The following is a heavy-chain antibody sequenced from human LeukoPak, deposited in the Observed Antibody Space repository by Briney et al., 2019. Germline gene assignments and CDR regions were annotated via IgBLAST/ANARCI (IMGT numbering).Heavy chain of an antibody. Sequence: SVKVSCKASGGTFSSYAISWMRQAPGQGLEWMGGIIPIFGTANYAQRFQGRVTITADKSTSTAYMELSSLRSEDTAVYYCARELRGDIVDPWLQFRRGVIDYWGQGTLVTVSS. CDR2: IIPIFGTA. CDR3: ARELRGDIVDPWLQFRRGVIDY. CDR1: GGTFSSYA. D-gene: IGHD5-24*01. J-gene: IGHJ4*02. V-gene: IGHV1-69*06.